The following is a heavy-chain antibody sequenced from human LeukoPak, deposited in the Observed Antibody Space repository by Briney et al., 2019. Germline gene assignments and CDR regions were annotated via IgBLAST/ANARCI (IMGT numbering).Heavy chain of an antibody. J-gene: IGHJ4*02. CDR2: IYSGGST. CDR3: AREGITGTTSPYFDY. CDR1: GFTVSSKY. Sequence: GGSLRLSCAASGFTVSSKYMSWVRQAPGKGLEWVSVIYSGGSTYYADSVKGRFTISRDNSKNTLYLQMNSLRAEDTAVYYCAREGITGTTSPYFDYWGQGTLVTVTS. V-gene: IGHV3-53*01. D-gene: IGHD1-20*01.